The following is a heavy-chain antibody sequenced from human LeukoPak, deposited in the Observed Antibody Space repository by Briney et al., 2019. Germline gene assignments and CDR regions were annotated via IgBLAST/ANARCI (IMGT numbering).Heavy chain of an antibody. V-gene: IGHV1-46*01. CDR3: AREDHSNYNY. CDR1: GYTFTSYY. CDR2: INPSGGST. Sequence: ASVKVSCKASGYTFTSYYMHWVRQAPGQGLEWMGIINPSGGSTSYAQKFQGRVTMTRDTSTSTAYMELRSLRSDDTAVYYCAREDHSNYNYWGQGTLVTVSS. D-gene: IGHD4-11*01. J-gene: IGHJ4*02.